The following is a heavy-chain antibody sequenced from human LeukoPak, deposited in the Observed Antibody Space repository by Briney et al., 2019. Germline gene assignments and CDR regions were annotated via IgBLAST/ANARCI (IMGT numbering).Heavy chain of an antibody. Sequence: PGGSLRLSCAASGFNFYNYGMNWVRQAPGKGLEWVSAITGSGGKTYYADSVKGRFTISRDNSKNTLYLQMNSLRAEDTAVYYCARDIGSSSRLDYWGQGTLVTVSS. CDR1: GFNFYNYG. CDR3: ARDIGSSSRLDY. J-gene: IGHJ4*02. V-gene: IGHV3-23*01. CDR2: ITGSGGKT. D-gene: IGHD6-13*01.